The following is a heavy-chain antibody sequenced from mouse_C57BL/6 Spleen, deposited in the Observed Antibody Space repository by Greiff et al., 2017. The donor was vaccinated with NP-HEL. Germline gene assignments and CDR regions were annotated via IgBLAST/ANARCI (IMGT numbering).Heavy chain of an antibody. Sequence: VKLLESGAELVMPGASVKLSCKASGYTFTSYWMHWVKQRPGQGLEWIGEIDPSDSYTNYNQKFKGKSTLTVDKSSSTAYMQLSSLTSEDSAVYYCATGTFDYWGQGTTLTVSS. V-gene: IGHV1-69*01. CDR2: IDPSDSYT. J-gene: IGHJ2*01. CDR3: ATGTFDY. D-gene: IGHD4-1*01. CDR1: GYTFTSYW.